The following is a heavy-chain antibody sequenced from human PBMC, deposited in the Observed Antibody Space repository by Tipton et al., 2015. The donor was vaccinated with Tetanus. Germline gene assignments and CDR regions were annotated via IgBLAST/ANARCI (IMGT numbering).Heavy chain of an antibody. V-gene: IGHV4-4*07. CDR1: GDSISSFY. J-gene: IGHJ5*02. CDR3: ARDQGGGRVVRLNWFDP. D-gene: IGHD6-6*01. CDR2: IYTSGST. Sequence: TLSLTCSVSGDSISSFYWSWIRQPAGKGLEWIGRIYTSGSTNYNPSHKSRVTMSVDTSKRQFSLKLNSVTAADTAMYYCARDQGGGRVVRLNWFDPWGQGTLVTVSS.